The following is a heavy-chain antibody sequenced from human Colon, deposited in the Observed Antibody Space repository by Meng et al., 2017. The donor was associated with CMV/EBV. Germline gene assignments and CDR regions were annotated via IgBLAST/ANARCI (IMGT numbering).Heavy chain of an antibody. Sequence: GESLKISCAAPEFISNYYGMHWLRQAPGKGLEWLSFIDIDGTQRHNADIVWGRFIVSKDKSKNTVFLEMNSLRVGDTAVYYCVGHQGGPRDGVRLVWGQGTQVTVSS. D-gene: IGHD3-10*01. J-gene: IGHJ4*02. CDR3: VGHQGGPRDGVRLV. V-gene: IGHV3-30*02. CDR1: EFISNYYG. CDR2: IDIDGTQR.